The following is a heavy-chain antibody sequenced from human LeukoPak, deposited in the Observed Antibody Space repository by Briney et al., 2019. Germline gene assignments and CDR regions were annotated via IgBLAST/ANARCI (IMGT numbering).Heavy chain of an antibody. D-gene: IGHD3-3*01. CDR3: ARGADFWSGSDAFDI. CDR1: GGFISSYY. CDR2: IYYSGST. Sequence: SETLSLTCTVSGGFISSYYWSWIRQPPGKGLEWIGYIYYSGSTNYNPSLKSRVTISVDTSKNQFSLKLSSVTAADTAVYYCARGADFWSGSDAFDIWGQGTMVTVSS. V-gene: IGHV4-59*01. J-gene: IGHJ3*02.